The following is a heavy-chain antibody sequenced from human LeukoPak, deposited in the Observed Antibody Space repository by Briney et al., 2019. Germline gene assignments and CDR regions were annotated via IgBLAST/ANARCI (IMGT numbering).Heavy chain of an antibody. Sequence: SETLSLTCTVSGGSISSYYWSWIRQPPGKGLEWIGYIYYSGSTNYNPSLKSRVTISVDTSKNQFSLKLSSVTAADTAVYYRARAYSSSWPDDYWGHGTLVTVSS. V-gene: IGHV4-59*01. J-gene: IGHJ4*01. D-gene: IGHD6-13*01. CDR3: ARAYSSSWPDDY. CDR2: IYYSGST. CDR1: GGSISSYY.